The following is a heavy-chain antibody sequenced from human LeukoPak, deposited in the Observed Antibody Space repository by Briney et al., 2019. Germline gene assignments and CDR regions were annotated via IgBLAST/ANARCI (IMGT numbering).Heavy chain of an antibody. J-gene: IGHJ3*01. CDR3: ARDSYYYDSSGYWAPMDDALDV. D-gene: IGHD3-22*01. V-gene: IGHV3-21*01. CDR1: GFSFSSYS. Sequence: GGSLRLSCAASGFSFSSYSMNWVRQAPGKGLEWVSSISSSSSYIYYASSVKGRFTISRDNSKNSLNLQMNSLRAEDTAVYYCARDSYYYDSSGYWAPMDDALDVWGQGTMVTVSS. CDR2: ISSSSSYI.